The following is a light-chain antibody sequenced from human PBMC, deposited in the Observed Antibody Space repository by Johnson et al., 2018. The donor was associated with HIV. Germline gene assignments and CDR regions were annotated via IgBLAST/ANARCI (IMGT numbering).Light chain of an antibody. CDR1: SSDMGNYA. Sequence: QLVLTQPPSVSAAPGQKVTISCSGSSSDMGNYAVSWYQQLPGTAPKLLISENNKRPSGIPDRFSCSKSRTSATLGIAGLQTGDEADYYCGIFDTSLSAGGVFGTGTKVTVL. CDR2: ENN. CDR3: GIFDTSLSAGGV. V-gene: IGLV1-51*02. J-gene: IGLJ1*01.